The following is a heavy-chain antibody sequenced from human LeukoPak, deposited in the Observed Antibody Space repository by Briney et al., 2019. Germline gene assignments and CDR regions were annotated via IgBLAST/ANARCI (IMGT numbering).Heavy chain of an antibody. V-gene: IGHV3-30*18. CDR3: AKAEIQYYYDSSGYYDY. Sequence: PTGGSLRLSCAASGFTFSSYGMHWVRQAPGKGLEWVAVISYDGSNKYYADSVKGRFTISRGNSKNTLYLQMNSLRAEDTAVYYCAKAEIQYYYDSSGYYDYWGQGTLVTVSS. CDR1: GFTFSSYG. D-gene: IGHD3-22*01. J-gene: IGHJ4*02. CDR2: ISYDGSNK.